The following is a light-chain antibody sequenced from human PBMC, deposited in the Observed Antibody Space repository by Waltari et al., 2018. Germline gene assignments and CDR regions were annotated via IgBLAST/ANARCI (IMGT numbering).Light chain of an antibody. CDR2: EVS. CDR1: SSDVGGYNY. J-gene: IGLJ3*02. V-gene: IGLV2-14*01. CDR3: SSYTSSSTPWV. Sequence: VSGSPGQSITISCTGTSSDVGGYNYVSWYQQHPGKAPKLMIYEVSNRPSGVSNRFSGSKSGNTASLTISGLQAEDEADYYCSSYTSSSTPWVFGGGTKLTVL.